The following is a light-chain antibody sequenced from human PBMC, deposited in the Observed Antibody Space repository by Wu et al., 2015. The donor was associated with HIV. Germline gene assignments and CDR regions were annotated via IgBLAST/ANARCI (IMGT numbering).Light chain of an antibody. CDR2: AAS. CDR1: QSINNF. J-gene: IGKJ5*01. CDR3: QESSSIPPA. V-gene: IGKV1-39*01. Sequence: DIQMTQSPSSLSASIGDRVTITCRASQSINNFLNWYQQKPGKAPELLISAASHLQSGAPSRFSGSGSGTDFTLTISSLQPEDFATYFCQESSSIPPAFGPGTRVDNK.